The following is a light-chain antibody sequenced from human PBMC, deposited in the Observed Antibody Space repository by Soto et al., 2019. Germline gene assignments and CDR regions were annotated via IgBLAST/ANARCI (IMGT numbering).Light chain of an antibody. CDR3: LSNTSGNTRA. J-gene: IGLJ2*01. Sequence: QSALAQPASVSASPGQTITISCTGTSRDVGGYKFVSWYQHHPGKAPKLIIYEVNNRPSGVSNRFSGSKSGNTASLTISGLQPEHEADYYCLSNTSGNTRAFGGGTQLT. V-gene: IGLV2-14*01. CDR1: SRDVGGYKF. CDR2: EVN.